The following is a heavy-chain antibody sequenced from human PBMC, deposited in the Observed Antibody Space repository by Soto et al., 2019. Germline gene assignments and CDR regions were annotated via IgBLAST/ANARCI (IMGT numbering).Heavy chain of an antibody. D-gene: IGHD6-19*01. J-gene: IGHJ4*02. CDR1: GYSISSSNW. CDR3: ARAHSTGWHYFDY. Sequence: PSETLSLTCAVSGYSISSSNWWGWIRQPPGKGLEWIGYIYYSGTTYYNPSLKSRFTISRDNSKNTLYLHINSLKVDDTAMYYCARAHSTGWHYFDYWGPGTLVTVSS. CDR2: IYYSGTT. V-gene: IGHV4-28*03.